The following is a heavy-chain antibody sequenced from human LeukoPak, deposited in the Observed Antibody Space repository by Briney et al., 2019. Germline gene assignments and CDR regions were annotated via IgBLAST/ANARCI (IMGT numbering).Heavy chain of an antibody. CDR1: GGSISSGGYY. J-gene: IGHJ6*02. D-gene: IGHD4-4*01. CDR2: IYYSGST. CDR3: ARDERVDSNYDYYYGMDV. V-gene: IGHV4-31*03. Sequence: SETLSLTCTVSGGSISSGGYYWSWIRQHPGKGLEWIGYIYYSGSTYYNPSLKSRVTTSVDTSKNQFSLKLSSVTAADTAVYYCARDERVDSNYDYYYGMDVWGQGTTVTVSS.